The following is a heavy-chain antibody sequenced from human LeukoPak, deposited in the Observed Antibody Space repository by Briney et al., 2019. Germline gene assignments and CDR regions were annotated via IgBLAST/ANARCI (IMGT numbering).Heavy chain of an antibody. CDR3: ARYHQGFDDY. CDR1: GDSISSRSYY. V-gene: IGHV4-39*07. J-gene: IGHJ4*02. D-gene: IGHD3-9*01. Sequence: SETLSLTCTVSGDSISSRSYYWAWIRQPPGKGLEWIASIYYGGSSYSNPSLKSRVTMSLDTSKNQFSLKMTSVTAADTAMYYCARYHQGFDDYWGQGTLVTVSS. CDR2: IYYGGSS.